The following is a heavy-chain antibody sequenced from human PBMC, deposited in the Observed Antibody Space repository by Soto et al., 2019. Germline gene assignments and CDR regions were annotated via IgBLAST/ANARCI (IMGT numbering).Heavy chain of an antibody. D-gene: IGHD3-10*01. CDR2: IYYSGST. V-gene: IGHV4-59*08. CDR1: GGSISSYY. CDR3: ARLLDYGSGRSFDI. Sequence: SETLYLTCTVSGGSISSYYWSWIRQPPGKGLEWIGYIYYSGSTNYNPSLKSRVTISVATSKNQFSLKLSSVTAADTAVYYCARLLDYGSGRSFDIWGQGTMVTVSS. J-gene: IGHJ3*02.